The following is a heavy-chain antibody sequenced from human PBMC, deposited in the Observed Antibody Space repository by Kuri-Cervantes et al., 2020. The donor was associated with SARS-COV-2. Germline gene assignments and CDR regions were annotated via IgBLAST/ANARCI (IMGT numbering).Heavy chain of an antibody. V-gene: IGHV1-2*02. Sequence: ASEKVSCKASGYTFTGYYMHWVRQAPGQGLEWMGWINPNSGGTNYAQKFQGRVTMTRDTSISTAYMELSRLRSDDTAVYYCARGGIAARPSPFDYWGQGTLVTVSS. CDR1: GYTFTGYY. CDR2: INPNSGGT. D-gene: IGHD6-6*01. CDR3: ARGGIAARPSPFDY. J-gene: IGHJ4*02.